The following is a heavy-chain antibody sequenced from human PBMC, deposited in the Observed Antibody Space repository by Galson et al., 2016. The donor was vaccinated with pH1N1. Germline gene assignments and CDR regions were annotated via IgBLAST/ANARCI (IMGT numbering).Heavy chain of an antibody. Sequence: ETLSLTCSVSGVSISSWSYYWGWIRQPPGKGLEWIGIGYYSGTTYYNPSLKSRVTISVDTSKNQFSLKLSSVTAAATAVYYCAGLIGSYLGAAFDIWGQGTMVTVSS. D-gene: IGHD1-26*01. CDR3: AGLIGSYLGAAFDI. CDR2: GYYSGTT. CDR1: GVSISSWSYY. V-gene: IGHV4-39*07. J-gene: IGHJ3*02.